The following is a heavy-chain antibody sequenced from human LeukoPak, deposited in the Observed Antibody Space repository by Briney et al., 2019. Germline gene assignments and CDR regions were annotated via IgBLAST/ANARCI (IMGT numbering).Heavy chain of an antibody. J-gene: IGHJ4*02. CDR2: IWYDASNK. V-gene: IGHV3-33*01. CDR1: GFTFSSFG. D-gene: IGHD6-13*01. CDR3: VRGAVVSRFNYLDS. Sequence: AGGSLRLSCAASGFTFSSFGMHWVRQAPGKGLEWVAVIWYDASNKYYADSVKGRFTISRDNSKNTLYLQMNSLRDDDTAVYYCVRGAVVSRFNYLDSWGQGTLVIVSS.